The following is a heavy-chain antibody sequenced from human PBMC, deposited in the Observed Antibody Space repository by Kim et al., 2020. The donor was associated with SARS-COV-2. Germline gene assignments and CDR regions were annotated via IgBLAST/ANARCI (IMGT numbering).Heavy chain of an antibody. CDR2: FDPEDGET. CDR1: GYTLTELS. Sequence: ASVKVSCKVSGYTLTELSMHWVRQAPGKGLEWMGGFDPEDGETIYAQKFQGRVTMTEDTSTDTAYMELSSLRSEDTAVYYCATGGINYYDSSGYFFWGQGTLVTVSS. CDR3: ATGGINYYDSSGYFF. D-gene: IGHD3-22*01. J-gene: IGHJ4*02. V-gene: IGHV1-24*01.